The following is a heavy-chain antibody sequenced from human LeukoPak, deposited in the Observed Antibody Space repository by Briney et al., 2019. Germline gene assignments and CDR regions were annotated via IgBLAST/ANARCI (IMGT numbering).Heavy chain of an antibody. Sequence: GGSLRLSCAASGFTFSSYAMSWVRQAPGKGLEWVSAISVSGGSTYYADSVKGRFTISRDNSKNTLYLQMNSLRAEDTAVYYCAKSVSGYSYGAIDYWGQGTLVTVSS. CDR1: GFTFSSYA. CDR2: ISVSGGST. J-gene: IGHJ4*02. V-gene: IGHV3-23*01. CDR3: AKSVSGYSYGAIDY. D-gene: IGHD5-18*01.